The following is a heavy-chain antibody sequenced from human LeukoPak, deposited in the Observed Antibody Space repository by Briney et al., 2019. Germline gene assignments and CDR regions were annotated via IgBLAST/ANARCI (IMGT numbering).Heavy chain of an antibody. CDR1: GFTFSSYA. V-gene: IGHV3-23*01. CDR3: AKAPGPYSSPRWFDL. Sequence: GGSLRLSCAASGFTFSSYAMSWVRQAPGKGLEWVSAISGSGGSTYYADSVKGRFTISRDNSKNTLYLQMNSLRAEDTAVYYCAKAPGPYSSPRWFDLWGQGTLVTVSS. D-gene: IGHD6-13*01. CDR2: ISGSGGST. J-gene: IGHJ5*02.